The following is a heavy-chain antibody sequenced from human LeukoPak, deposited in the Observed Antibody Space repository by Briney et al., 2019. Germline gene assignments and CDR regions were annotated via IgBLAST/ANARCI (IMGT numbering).Heavy chain of an antibody. D-gene: IGHD4-17*01. Sequence: SETLSLTCTVSSGSISSYYWSWVRQPAGKGLEWIGRIYTSGSTNYNPSLKSRVTMSVDTSKNQFSLKMSSVTAADTAVYYCARGSTTAAGFYFDYWGQGTLVTVSS. J-gene: IGHJ4*02. CDR3: ARGSTTAAGFYFDY. V-gene: IGHV4-4*07. CDR2: IYTSGST. CDR1: SGSISSYY.